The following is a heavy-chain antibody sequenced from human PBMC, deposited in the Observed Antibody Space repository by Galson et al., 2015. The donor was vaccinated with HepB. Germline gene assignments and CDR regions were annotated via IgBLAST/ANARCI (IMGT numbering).Heavy chain of an antibody. CDR3: ARVNYDFWSGYPHPYFDY. CDR1: GGSISSGAYY. V-gene: IGHV4-31*03. J-gene: IGHJ4*02. Sequence: LSLTCTVSGGSISSGAYYWSWIRQHPGKGLEWIGYIYYSGSTYYNPSLKSRVTISVDTSKNQFSLKLSSVTAADTAVYYCARVNYDFWSGYPHPYFDYCGQGTLVTLSS. CDR2: IYYSGST. D-gene: IGHD3-3*01.